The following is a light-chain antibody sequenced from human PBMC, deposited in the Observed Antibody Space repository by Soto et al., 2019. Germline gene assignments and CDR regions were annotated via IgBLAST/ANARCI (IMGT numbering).Light chain of an antibody. CDR3: LQDYTYPWT. CDR1: QDIGND. V-gene: IGKV1-6*02. J-gene: IGKJ5*01. CDR2: AAS. Sequence: IQMSQSPSSLSASVRDRVTITCRASQDIGNDLGWYQQKPGKAPNLLIYAASSLRSGVPSRFSGSGSGTHFTLTINSLQAEDSATYFCLQDYTYPWTFGQGTRLEIK.